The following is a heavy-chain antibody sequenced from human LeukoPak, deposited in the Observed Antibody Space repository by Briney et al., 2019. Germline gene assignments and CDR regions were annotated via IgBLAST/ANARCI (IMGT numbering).Heavy chain of an antibody. CDR2: IYTSGST. V-gene: IGHV4-4*07. Sequence: SETLSLTCTVSGGSISSYYWSSIRQPAGKGLEWIGRIYTSGSTNYNPSLESRVTMSVDTSKNQFSLKLSSVTAADTAVYYCARTIGLMVYAGMLDWFDPWGQGTLVTVSS. D-gene: IGHD2-8*01. CDR3: ARTIGLMVYAGMLDWFDP. J-gene: IGHJ5*02. CDR1: GGSISSYY.